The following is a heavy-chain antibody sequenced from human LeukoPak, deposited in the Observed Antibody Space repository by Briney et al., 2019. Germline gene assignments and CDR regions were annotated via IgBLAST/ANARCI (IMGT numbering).Heavy chain of an antibody. D-gene: IGHD3-10*01. V-gene: IGHV4-31*03. J-gene: IGHJ3*02. CDR2: IYYSGST. CDR1: GGSIGSGGYY. Sequence: SETLSLTCTVSGGSIGSGGYYWSWIRQHPGKGLEWIGYIYYSGSTYYNPSLKSRVTISVDTSKNQFSLKLSSVTAADTAVYYCARGSPRLWFGELFWVFGRSPDAFDIWGQGTMVTVSS. CDR3: ARGSPRLWFGELFWVFGRSPDAFDI.